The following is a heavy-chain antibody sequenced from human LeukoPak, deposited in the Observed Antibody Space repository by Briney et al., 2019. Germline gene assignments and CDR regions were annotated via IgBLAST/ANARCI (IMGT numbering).Heavy chain of an antibody. V-gene: IGHV1-18*01. Sequence: ASVKVSCKASGYTFTSYGISWVRHAPGQGLEWMGWISAYNGNTNYAQKLQGRVTMTTDTSTSTAYMELRSLRSDDTAVYYCARDAPSTVFYDSSGYYDYWGQGTLVTVSS. CDR1: GYTFTSYG. J-gene: IGHJ4*02. CDR3: ARDAPSTVFYDSSGYYDY. D-gene: IGHD3-22*01. CDR2: ISAYNGNT.